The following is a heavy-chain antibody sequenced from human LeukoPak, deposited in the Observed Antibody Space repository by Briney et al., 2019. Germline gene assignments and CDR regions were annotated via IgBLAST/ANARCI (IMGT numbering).Heavy chain of an antibody. Sequence: ASVKVSCKASGYTFTSYGISWVRQAPGQGLEWMGWISAYNGNTNYAQKLQGRVTMTTDTSTSTAYMELRSLRSDDTAVYYCARDQSSYCTNGVCYIGDFDYWGQGTLVTVSS. D-gene: IGHD2-8*01. CDR3: ARDQSSYCTNGVCYIGDFDY. V-gene: IGHV1-18*01. CDR2: ISAYNGNT. CDR1: GYTFTSYG. J-gene: IGHJ4*02.